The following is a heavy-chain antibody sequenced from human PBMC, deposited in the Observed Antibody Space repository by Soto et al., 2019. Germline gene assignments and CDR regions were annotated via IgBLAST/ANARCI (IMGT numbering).Heavy chain of an antibody. CDR1: VYSFSSSW. J-gene: IGHJ6*02. Sequence: PGELLKISCTGSVYSFSSSWISWLRQMPGKGLEWMWRIDPSDSYTNYSPSFQGHVTISADKSISTAYLQWSSLKASDTAMYYCARHQYSSSWYQSGYYYYYGMDVWGQGTTVTVSS. CDR3: ARHQYSSSWYQSGYYYYYGMDV. CDR2: IDPSDSYT. V-gene: IGHV5-10-1*01. D-gene: IGHD6-13*01.